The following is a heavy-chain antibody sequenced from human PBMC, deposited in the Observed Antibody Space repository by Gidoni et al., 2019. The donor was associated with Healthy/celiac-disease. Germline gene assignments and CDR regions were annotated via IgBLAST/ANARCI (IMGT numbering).Heavy chain of an antibody. CDR3: AREHDILTLFDY. V-gene: IGHV4-34*01. D-gene: IGHD3-9*01. J-gene: IGHJ4*02. Sequence: QVQLQQWGAGLLKPSETLSLTCAVYGGSFSGYYWSWIRQPPGKGLEWIGEINHSGSTNYNPSLKSRVTISVDTSKNQFSLKLSSVTAADTAVYYCAREHDILTLFDYWGQGTLVTVSS. CDR2: INHSGST. CDR1: GGSFSGYY.